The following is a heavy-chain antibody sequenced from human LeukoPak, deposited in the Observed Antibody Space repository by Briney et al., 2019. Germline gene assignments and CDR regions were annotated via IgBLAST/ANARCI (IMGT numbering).Heavy chain of an antibody. CDR2: IWYDGSNK. J-gene: IGHJ2*01. Sequence: GGSLRLSCAASGFTFSSYGMHWVRQAPGKGLGWVAVIWYDGSNKYYADSVKGRFTISRDNSKNTLYLQMNSLRAEDTAVYYCARDGGVSDSGYDSQWYFDLWGRGTLVTVSS. CDR1: GFTFSSYG. V-gene: IGHV3-33*01. CDR3: ARDGGVSDSGYDSQWYFDL. D-gene: IGHD5-12*01.